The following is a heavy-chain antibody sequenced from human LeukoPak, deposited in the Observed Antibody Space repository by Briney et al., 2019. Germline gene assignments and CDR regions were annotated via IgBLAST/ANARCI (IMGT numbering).Heavy chain of an antibody. Sequence: GGSLRLSCAASGFTFSNAWMSWVRQAPGKGLEWVGRIKSKTDGGTTDYAAPVKGRFTISRDDSKNTLYLQMNSLKTKDTAVYYCTTGYFDWLSYYFDYWGQGTLVTVSS. J-gene: IGHJ4*02. CDR3: TTGYFDWLSYYFDY. V-gene: IGHV3-15*01. D-gene: IGHD3-9*01. CDR1: GFTFSNAW. CDR2: IKSKTDGGTT.